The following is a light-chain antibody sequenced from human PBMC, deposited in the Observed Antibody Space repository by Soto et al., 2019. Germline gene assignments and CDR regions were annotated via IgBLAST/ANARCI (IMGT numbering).Light chain of an antibody. CDR3: QSYDDSNVV. V-gene: IGLV6-57*04. CDR1: TGTISSNL. Sequence: NFMLTRPPSVSESTGKTVTISCTRTTGTISSNLVQWYQQRPGSAPTTGIYEDNQRPSGVPDRFSGSIDSPSNTASLAISGLRTEDEADYYCQSYDDSNVVFGGGTQLTV. CDR2: EDN. J-gene: IGLJ2*01.